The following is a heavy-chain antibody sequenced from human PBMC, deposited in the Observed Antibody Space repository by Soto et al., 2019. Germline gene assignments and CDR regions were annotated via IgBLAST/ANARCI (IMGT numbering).Heavy chain of an antibody. Sequence: GGSLRLSCAAFGLTVSGKKYVAWVRQAPGEGLEWVSALYDVDGSFYADSVKGRFTTSSDSSKTTVYLQMNGLRPDDTAVYYCASWHEREHAYDVWGQGTTGPVSS. V-gene: IGHV3-53*01. CDR2: LYDVDGS. CDR3: ASWHEREHAYDV. CDR1: GLTVSGKKY. D-gene: IGHD1-1*01. J-gene: IGHJ3*01.